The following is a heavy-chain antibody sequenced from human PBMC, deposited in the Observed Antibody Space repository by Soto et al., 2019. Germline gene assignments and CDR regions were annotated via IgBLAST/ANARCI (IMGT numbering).Heavy chain of an antibody. CDR2: IYYSGST. CDR1: GGSISRYY. V-gene: IGHV4-39*01. J-gene: IGHJ4*02. Sequence: SETLSLTCTVPGGSISRYYWGWIRRPPGKGLEWIGSIYYSGSTYYNPFLKSRVTISVDTSKNQFSLKLSSVTAADTAVYYCARRWGYSFDYWGQGTLVTVS. CDR3: ARRWGYSFDY. D-gene: IGHD7-27*01.